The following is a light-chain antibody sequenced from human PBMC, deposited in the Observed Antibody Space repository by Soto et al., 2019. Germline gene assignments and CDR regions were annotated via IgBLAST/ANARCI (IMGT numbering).Light chain of an antibody. CDR2: DAS. Sequence: EIVLTQSPATLSLSPGARATLSCRASQGVTNCLAWYQQKPGQAQRLLIYDASNRATDIPARFSGSGSATDFTLTSSSREPAAFAAYDFQQRSQWPLTFGGGTKVESK. CDR1: QGVTNC. CDR3: QQRSQWPLT. J-gene: IGKJ4*01. V-gene: IGKV3-11*01.